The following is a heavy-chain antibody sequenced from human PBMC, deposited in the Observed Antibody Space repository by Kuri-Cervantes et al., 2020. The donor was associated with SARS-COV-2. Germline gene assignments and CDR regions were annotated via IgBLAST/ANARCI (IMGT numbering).Heavy chain of an antibody. CDR2: IRYDGSNK. Sequence: GESLKISCAASGFTFSSYCMHWVRQAPGKGLEWVAFIRYDGSNKYYADSVKGRFTISRDNSKNTLYLQMNSLRAEDTAVYYCAKMGIGSSTSCYTEPCKGRDAFDIWGQGTMVTVSS. CDR1: GFTFSSYC. J-gene: IGHJ3*02. V-gene: IGHV3-30*02. D-gene: IGHD2-2*02. CDR3: AKMGIGSSTSCYTEPCKGRDAFDI.